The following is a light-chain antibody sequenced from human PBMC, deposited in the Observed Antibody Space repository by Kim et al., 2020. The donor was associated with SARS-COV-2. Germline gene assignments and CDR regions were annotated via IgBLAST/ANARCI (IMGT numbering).Light chain of an antibody. CDR3: QQYNNWPGT. CDR1: QSVSSN. V-gene: IGKV3-15*01. J-gene: IGKJ1*01. CDR2: GAS. Sequence: VSTGETAATSCSASQSVSSNLAWYQQKPGQPPRLLIYGASARATGRPARFSGSGSGTEFTLTISSLQSEDFAVYYCQQYNNWPGTFGQGTKVDIK.